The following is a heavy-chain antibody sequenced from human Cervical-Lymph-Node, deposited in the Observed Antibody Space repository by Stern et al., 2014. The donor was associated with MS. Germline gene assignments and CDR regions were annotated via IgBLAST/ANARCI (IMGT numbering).Heavy chain of an antibody. CDR1: GGSVSSSNW. J-gene: IGHJ6*02. CDR2: VYHSGST. D-gene: IGHD6-13*01. CDR3: ARTPRYTSSWYSTFYDHGMDV. V-gene: IGHV4-4*02. Sequence: QVQLQQSGPGLVKPSGTLSLTCAVSGGSVSSSNWWSWVRQPPGKGLQWIGEVYHSGSTNYNPSLKSRVTLSVDKSQNHFSLKVSSVTAADTAVYYCARTPRYTSSWYSTFYDHGMDVWGQGTTVTVSS.